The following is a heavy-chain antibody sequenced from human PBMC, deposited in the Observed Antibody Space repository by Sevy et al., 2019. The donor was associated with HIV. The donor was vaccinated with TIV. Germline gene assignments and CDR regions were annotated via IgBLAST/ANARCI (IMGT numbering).Heavy chain of an antibody. CDR2: ISSSSSYI. V-gene: IGHV3-21*01. CDR3: ARGPPRTMVRGVIITVDY. Sequence: GGSLRLSCAASGFTFSNYGMSWVRQAPGKGLEWVSSISSSSSYIYYADSVKGRFTISRDNAKNSLYLQMNSLRAEDTAVYYCARGPPRTMVRGVIITVDYWGQGTLVTVSS. CDR1: GFTFSNYG. J-gene: IGHJ4*02. D-gene: IGHD3-10*01.